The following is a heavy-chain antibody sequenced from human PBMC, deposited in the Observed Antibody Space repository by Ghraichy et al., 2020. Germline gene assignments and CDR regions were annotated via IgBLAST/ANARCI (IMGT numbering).Heavy chain of an antibody. CDR3: ARDDYGETEWFGP. Sequence: SETLSLTCTVFGDSISSYYWTWIRQPAGKGLEWIGRIYSTGSTNYNPSLKSRVTMSVDTSRNQFSLKLNSVTAADTAVYYCARDDYGETEWFGPWGQGALVTVSS. V-gene: IGHV4-4*07. CDR2: IYSTGST. J-gene: IGHJ5*02. CDR1: GDSISSYY. D-gene: IGHD4-17*01.